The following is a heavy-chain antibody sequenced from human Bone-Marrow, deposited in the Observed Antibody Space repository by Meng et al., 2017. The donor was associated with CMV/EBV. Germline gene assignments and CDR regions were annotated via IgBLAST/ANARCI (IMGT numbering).Heavy chain of an antibody. V-gene: IGHV1-69*12. Sequence: QVQLLHSGAEVKTPGSSVKFSCNASGGTFSSYAISWVRQAPGQGLEWMGGIIPIFGTANYAQKFQGRVTITADESTSTAYMELSSLRSEDTAVYYCARDHGDTAFDYWGQGTLVTVSS. CDR1: GGTFSSYA. CDR3: ARDHGDTAFDY. J-gene: IGHJ4*02. CDR2: IIPIFGTA. D-gene: IGHD5-18*01.